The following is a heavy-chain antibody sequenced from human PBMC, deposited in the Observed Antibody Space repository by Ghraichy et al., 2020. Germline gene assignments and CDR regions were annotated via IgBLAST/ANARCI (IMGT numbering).Heavy chain of an antibody. D-gene: IGHD2-2*01. CDR2: IWYDGINK. V-gene: IGHV3-33*01. Sequence: GESLNISCAASGFTFSYYGMHWVRQAPGKGLEWVAVIWYDGINKYYADSVKGRFTISRDNSKNTLFLQMNSLRAEDTAVYYCASTYCTTASCFSFDMWGQGTMVTVSP. CDR1: GFTFSYYG. CDR3: ASTYCTTASCFSFDM. J-gene: IGHJ3*02.